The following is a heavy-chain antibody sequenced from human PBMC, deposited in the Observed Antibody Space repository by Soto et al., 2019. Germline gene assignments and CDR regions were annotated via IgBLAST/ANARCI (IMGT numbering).Heavy chain of an antibody. CDR2: INHSGST. J-gene: IGHJ3*01. CDR3: ARGKWFGEFGN. V-gene: IGHV4-34*01. D-gene: IGHD3-10*01. CDR1: GGSFSGYY. Sequence: QVQLQQWGAGLLKPSETLSLTCAVYGGSFSGYYWSWIRQPPGKGLEGIGEINHSGSTNYNPSLKIRVTKSVDTSKNQFSLKLSSVTAADTAVYYCARGKWFGEFGNWGQGTMVTVSS.